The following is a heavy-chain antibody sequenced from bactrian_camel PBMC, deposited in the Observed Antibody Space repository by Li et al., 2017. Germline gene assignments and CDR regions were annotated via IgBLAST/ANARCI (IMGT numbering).Heavy chain of an antibody. J-gene: IGHJ7*01. CDR1: GVTASRYW. Sequence: HVQLVESGGGSVQAGGSLRLSCAASGVTASRYWAGWFRQAPGKEREGVAAVYTGDARTVYYADSVKGRFTISRDGAKNIIALQMHSLKPEDTATYYCAADSLTCGDIRTLRQHKDHWGKGTQVTVS. CDR2: VYTGDART. V-gene: IGHV3S1*01.